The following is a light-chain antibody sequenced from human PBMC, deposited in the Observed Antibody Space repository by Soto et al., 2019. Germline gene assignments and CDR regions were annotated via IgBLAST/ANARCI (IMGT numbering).Light chain of an antibody. CDR2: EVS. CDR1: SSDVGGYNY. CDR3: SSYTCSSTLGV. V-gene: IGLV2-14*01. J-gene: IGLJ1*01. Sequence: QSVLTQPASVSGSPGQSITISCTGTSSDVGGYNYVSWYQQHPGKAPKHMIYEVSNRPSGVSNRFSGSKSGNTASLTISGLQAEDEADYYCSSYTCSSTLGVFGTGTKVT.